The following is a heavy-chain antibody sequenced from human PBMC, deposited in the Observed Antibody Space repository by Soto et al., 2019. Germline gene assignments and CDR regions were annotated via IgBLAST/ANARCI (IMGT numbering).Heavy chain of an antibody. CDR3: ARGLIVATTNYYFDY. CDR2: IIPIFGTA. V-gene: IGHV1-69*13. Sequence: SVKVSCKSSGGTFSSYAISWVRQAPGQGLEWMGGIIPIFGTANYAQKFQGRVTITADESTSTAYMELSSLRSEDTPVYYCARGLIVATTNYYFDYWGQGTLVTVSS. CDR1: GGTFSSYA. J-gene: IGHJ4*02. D-gene: IGHD5-12*01.